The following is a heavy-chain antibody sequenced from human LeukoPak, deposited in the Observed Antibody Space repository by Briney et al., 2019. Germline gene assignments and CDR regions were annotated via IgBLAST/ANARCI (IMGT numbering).Heavy chain of an antibody. V-gene: IGHV4-39*01. D-gene: IGHD2-2*01. CDR2: IYYSGST. CDR1: GGSISSSSYY. Sequence: SETLSLTCTVSGGSISSSSYYWGWIRQPPGKGLEWIGSIYYSGSTYYNPSLKSRATISVDTSKNQFSLKLSSVTAADTAVYYCARQGGDIVVVPAAIIFDYWGQGTLVTVSS. CDR3: ARQGGDIVVVPAAIIFDY. J-gene: IGHJ4*02.